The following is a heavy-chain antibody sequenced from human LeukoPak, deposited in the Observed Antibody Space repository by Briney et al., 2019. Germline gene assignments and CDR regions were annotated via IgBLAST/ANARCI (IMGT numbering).Heavy chain of an antibody. D-gene: IGHD6-19*01. J-gene: IGHJ3*02. V-gene: IGHV3-30-3*01. Sequence: GGSLRLSCAASGFTFSAYAVHWVRQAPGKGLEWVSFISHDGSNAYYADSVKGRFTISKDNSKHTLYLPMNSLRAEDTAVYFCATYSSGLDTFDIWGQGTMVTVSS. CDR1: GFTFSAYA. CDR2: ISHDGSNA. CDR3: ATYSSGLDTFDI.